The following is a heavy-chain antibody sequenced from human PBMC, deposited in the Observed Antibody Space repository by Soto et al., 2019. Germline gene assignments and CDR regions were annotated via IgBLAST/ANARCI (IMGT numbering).Heavy chain of an antibody. CDR3: ARDTRGPGGYYYDSSGPNWFDP. CDR2: IYYSGST. V-gene: IGHV4-61*01. J-gene: IGHJ5*02. D-gene: IGHD3-22*01. Sequence: PSETLSLTCTVSGGSVSSGSYYWSWIRQPPGKGLEWIGYIYYSGSTNYNPSLKSRVTISVDTSKNQFSLKLSSVTAADTAVYYCARDTRGPGGYYYDSSGPNWFDPWGQGTLVTV. CDR1: GGSVSSGSYY.